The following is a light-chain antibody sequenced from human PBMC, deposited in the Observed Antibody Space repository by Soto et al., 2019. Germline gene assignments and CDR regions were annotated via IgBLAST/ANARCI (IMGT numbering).Light chain of an antibody. CDR2: GAL. Sequence: EIVMTQSPATRSASPGERVTLSCRASQSVRDNLAWYQQKPGQAPRLLIYGALTRATGIPARFSGTGSGTEFTLTISSLQSEDFAFYYCQQYNNWPLTFGPGTKVDIK. CDR3: QQYNNWPLT. J-gene: IGKJ3*01. CDR1: QSVRDN. V-gene: IGKV3-15*01.